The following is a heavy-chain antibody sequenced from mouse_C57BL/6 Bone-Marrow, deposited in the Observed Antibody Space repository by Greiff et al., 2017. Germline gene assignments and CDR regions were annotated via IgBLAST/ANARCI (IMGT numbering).Heavy chain of an antibody. CDR3: ARDYYGSARWCFDV. D-gene: IGHD1-1*01. CDR1: GFTFSSYA. V-gene: IGHV5-4*03. CDR2: ISDGGSYT. Sequence: EVKLVESGGGLVKPGGSLKLSCAASGFTFSSYAMSWVRQTPEKRLEWVATISDGGSYTYYPDNVKGRFTISRDNAKNNLYLQMSHLKSEDTAMYYCARDYYGSARWCFDVWGTGTTVTVSS. J-gene: IGHJ1*03.